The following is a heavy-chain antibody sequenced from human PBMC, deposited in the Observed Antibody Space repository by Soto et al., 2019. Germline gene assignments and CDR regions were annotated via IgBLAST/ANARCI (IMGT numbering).Heavy chain of an antibody. Sequence: TSETLSLTCAVYGGSFSGYYWSWIRQPPGKGLEWIGEINHSGSTNYNPSLKSRVTLSVDTSKNQFSLKLSSVTAADTAVYYCARETGITGTYHYYYTDVWGKGTTVTVSS. CDR3: ARETGITGTYHYYYTDV. CDR2: INHSGST. V-gene: IGHV4-34*01. CDR1: GGSFSGYY. J-gene: IGHJ6*03. D-gene: IGHD1-20*01.